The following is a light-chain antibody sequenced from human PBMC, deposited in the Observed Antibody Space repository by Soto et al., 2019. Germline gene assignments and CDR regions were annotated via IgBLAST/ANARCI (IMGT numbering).Light chain of an antibody. Sequence: DIVMAQTPATLSLPPVQRPTLSCMASQSVSSNYLAWYQQKPGQAPRLLIYGASSRATGIPDRFSGSGSGTEFTLTISSLQPDDFATYYCQHYNSYSEAFGQGTKVDIK. J-gene: IGKJ1*01. CDR3: QHYNSYSEA. V-gene: IGKV3D-15*01. CDR2: GAS. CDR1: QSVSSN.